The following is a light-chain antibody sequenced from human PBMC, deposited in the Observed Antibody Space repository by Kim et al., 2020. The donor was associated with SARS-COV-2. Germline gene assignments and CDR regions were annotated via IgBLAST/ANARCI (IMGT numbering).Light chain of an antibody. V-gene: IGKV3-15*01. CDR1: KSVTSN. J-gene: IGKJ2*01. CDR3: QQYNRWPPYI. CDR2: GAS. Sequence: VSRGDTATRSGRSSKSVTSNLAGYQQKPGQAPRLLIYGASTRATGIPDRFSGSGSGTEFTLTISSLQSEDFALYYCQQYNRWPPYIFGQGTKLEI.